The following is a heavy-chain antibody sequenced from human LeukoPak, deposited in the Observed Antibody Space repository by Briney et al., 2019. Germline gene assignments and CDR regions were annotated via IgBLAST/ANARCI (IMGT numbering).Heavy chain of an antibody. Sequence: PSETLSLTCAVYGGSFSGYYWSWIRQPPGKGLEWIGEINHSGSTNYNPSLKSRVTISVDTSKNQFSLKLSPVTAADTAVYYCARRSPWGGDYYFDYWGQGTLVTVSS. J-gene: IGHJ4*02. CDR1: GGSFSGYY. CDR2: INHSGST. D-gene: IGHD2-21*01. CDR3: ARRSPWGGDYYFDY. V-gene: IGHV4-34*01.